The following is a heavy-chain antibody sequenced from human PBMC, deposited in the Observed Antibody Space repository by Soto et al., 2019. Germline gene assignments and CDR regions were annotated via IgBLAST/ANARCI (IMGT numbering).Heavy chain of an antibody. Sequence: WGSLRLSCAASGFNFVGSVIHWVRQASWKGLEWVGRIRSKAYNYATAYAASVEGRFTVSRDDSKNTAYLQMNSLKSEDTAVYYCSRLVVWGQGSLVTVSS. V-gene: IGHV3-73*01. CDR2: IRSKAYNYAT. D-gene: IGHD2-15*01. CDR3: SRLVV. CDR1: GFNFVGSV. J-gene: IGHJ4*02.